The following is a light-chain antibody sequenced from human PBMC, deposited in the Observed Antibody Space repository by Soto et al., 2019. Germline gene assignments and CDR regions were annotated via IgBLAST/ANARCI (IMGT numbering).Light chain of an antibody. CDR2: KAS. Sequence: DIQMTHFPSTLSTSVGYRVTITCRASQSISSWLAWYQQKPGKAPKLLIYKASSLKSGVPSRFSGSGSGTEFTLTISSLQPDDFATYFCQQYNSYSSTFGQGTKVDIK. J-gene: IGKJ1*01. V-gene: IGKV1-5*03. CDR1: QSISSW. CDR3: QQYNSYSST.